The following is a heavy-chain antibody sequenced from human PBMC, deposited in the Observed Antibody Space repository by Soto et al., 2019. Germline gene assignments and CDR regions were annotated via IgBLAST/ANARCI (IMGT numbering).Heavy chain of an antibody. CDR2: IYYSGST. J-gene: IGHJ5*02. D-gene: IGHD3-10*01. CDR3: ERQEITVPRPFNWFDP. V-gene: IGHV4-39*01. CDR1: GGSISSSSYY. Sequence: QLQLQESGPGLVKPSETLSLTCTVSGGSISSSSYYWGWIRQPPGKGLEWIGSIYYSGSTYYNPSLRIRVTILGDTSKNQFSLRLRSVTAADTAVYYCERQEITVPRPFNWFDPWGQGTLVTVSS.